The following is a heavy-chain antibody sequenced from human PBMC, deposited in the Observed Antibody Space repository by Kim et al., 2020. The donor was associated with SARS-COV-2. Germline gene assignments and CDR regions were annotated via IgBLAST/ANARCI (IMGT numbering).Heavy chain of an antibody. J-gene: IGHJ6*02. Sequence: GRFTISRDNSKNTLYLQMNSLRAEDTAVYYCAKVIGTRSSGWYYYYGMDVWGQGTTVTVSS. D-gene: IGHD6-19*01. CDR3: AKVIGTRSSGWYYYYGMDV. V-gene: IGHV3-23*03.